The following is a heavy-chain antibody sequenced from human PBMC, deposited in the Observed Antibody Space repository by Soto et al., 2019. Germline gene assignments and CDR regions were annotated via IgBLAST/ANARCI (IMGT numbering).Heavy chain of an antibody. J-gene: IGHJ4*02. CDR1: GFSISNSSYY. V-gene: IGHV4-39*01. Sequence: XETLSLTCAVSGFSISNSSYYWGWIRRPPGKGLEWIGTIYYSGITYYNPSLKSRVTISVDTSKNQFSLKLTSVTAADTAVYYCARHGSNWGQGTLVTVSS. CDR3: ARHGSN. CDR2: IYYSGIT.